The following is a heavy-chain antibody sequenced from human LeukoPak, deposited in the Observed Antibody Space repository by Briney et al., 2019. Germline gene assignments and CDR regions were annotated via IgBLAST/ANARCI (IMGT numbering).Heavy chain of an antibody. CDR3: ARHVVGRGYCSGGTCFPDYYGMDV. D-gene: IGHD2-15*01. Sequence: ASVKVSCKASGYTFTSYGISWVRQAPGQGLEWMGWINPNSGGTNYAQKFQGWVTMTRDTSISTAYMELSRVRSDDTAVYSCARHVVGRGYCSGGTCFPDYYGMDVWGQGTTVTVSS. V-gene: IGHV1-2*04. CDR1: GYTFTSYG. J-gene: IGHJ6*02. CDR2: INPNSGGT.